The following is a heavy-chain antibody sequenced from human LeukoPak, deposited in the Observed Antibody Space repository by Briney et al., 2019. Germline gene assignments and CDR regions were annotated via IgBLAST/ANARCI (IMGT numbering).Heavy chain of an antibody. Sequence: ASVKVSCKASGYTFTSYYMHWVRQAPGQGLEWMGLINPTGGSTNYAQKFQGRVTMTRDTSISTAYMELSRLRSDDTAVYYCAREVSMYCSSTSCYRSAFDIWGQGTMVTVSS. CDR1: GYTFTSYY. CDR3: AREVSMYCSSTSCYRSAFDI. J-gene: IGHJ3*02. V-gene: IGHV1-2*06. D-gene: IGHD2-2*01. CDR2: INPTGGST.